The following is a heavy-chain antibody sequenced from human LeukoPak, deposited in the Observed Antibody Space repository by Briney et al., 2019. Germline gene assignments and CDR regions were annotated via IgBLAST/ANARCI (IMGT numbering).Heavy chain of an antibody. D-gene: IGHD3-22*01. J-gene: IGHJ4*02. CDR3: ARVSTYYYDSSGYTRFDY. CDR1: GYTFTIYD. Sequence: GASVTVSFTSSGYTFTIYDINWVRQATGQGLEWMGWMNPNSGNTGYAQKFQGRVTMTRNTSISTAYMELSSLRSEDTAVYYCARVSTYYYDSSGYTRFDYWGQGTLVTVSS. V-gene: IGHV1-8*01. CDR2: MNPNSGNT.